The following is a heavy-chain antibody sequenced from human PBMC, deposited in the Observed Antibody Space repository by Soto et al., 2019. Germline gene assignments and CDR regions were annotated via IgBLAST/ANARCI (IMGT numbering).Heavy chain of an antibody. CDR3: ARGGCSGGSCQDAFDI. CDR1: GGSISSGDYY. CDR2: IYYSGST. Sequence: QVQLQESGPGLVKPSQTLSLTCTVSGGSISSGDYYWSWIRQPPGKGLEWIGYIYYSGSTDYNPSLKSRVTISVDTSKNQFSLKLSSVTAADTAVYYCARGGCSGGSCQDAFDIWGQGTMVTVSS. V-gene: IGHV4-30-4*01. D-gene: IGHD2-15*01. J-gene: IGHJ3*02.